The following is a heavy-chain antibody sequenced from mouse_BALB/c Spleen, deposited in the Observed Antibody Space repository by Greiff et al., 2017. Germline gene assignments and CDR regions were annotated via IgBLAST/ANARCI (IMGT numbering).Heavy chain of an antibody. Sequence: VQLKESGPELVKPGASVKMSCKASGYTFTSYVMHWVKQKPGQGLEWIGYINPNNGGTSYNQKFKGKATLTVDKSSSTAYMELRSLTSEDSAVYYCARFDAYYFDYWGQGTTLTVSS. CDR3: ARFDAYYFDY. CDR1: GYTFTSYV. V-gene: IGHV1-14*01. J-gene: IGHJ2*01. CDR2: INPNNGGT.